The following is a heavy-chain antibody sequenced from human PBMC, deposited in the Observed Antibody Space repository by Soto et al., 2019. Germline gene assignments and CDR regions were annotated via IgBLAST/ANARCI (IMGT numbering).Heavy chain of an antibody. CDR2: TYYRSKWYN. Sequence: SRGLEWLGRTYYRSKWYNDYAVSVKSRITINPDTSKNQFSLQLNSVTPEDTAVYYCTRDAPLWFGELSQWGQGTLVTVSS. V-gene: IGHV6-1*01. D-gene: IGHD3-10*01. J-gene: IGHJ4*02. CDR3: TRDAPLWFGELSQ.